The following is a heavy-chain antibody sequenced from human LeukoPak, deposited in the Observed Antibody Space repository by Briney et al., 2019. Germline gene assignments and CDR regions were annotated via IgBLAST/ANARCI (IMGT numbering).Heavy chain of an antibody. V-gene: IGHV1-8*01. Sequence: GASVKVSYKASGYTFTSYDINWVRQATGQGLEWMGWMNPNSGNTGYAQKFQGRVTMTRNTSISTAYMELSSLRSEDTAVYYCAGICIFPPNYDFWSGYYYYYYYGMDVWGQGTTVTVSS. J-gene: IGHJ6*02. D-gene: IGHD3-3*01. CDR3: AGICIFPPNYDFWSGYYYYYYYGMDV. CDR1: GYTFTSYD. CDR2: MNPNSGNT.